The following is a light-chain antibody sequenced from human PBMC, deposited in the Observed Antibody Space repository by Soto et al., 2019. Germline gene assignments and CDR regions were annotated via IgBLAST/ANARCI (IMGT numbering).Light chain of an antibody. V-gene: IGLV2-14*01. CDR2: DVS. CDR3: SSYTSSSTLGGV. CDR1: SSDVGGYNY. J-gene: IGLJ1*01. Sequence: QSVVTQPATVSGSPGQSNTNSCTGTSSDVGGYNYVSWYQQHPGKAPKLMIYDVSNRPSGVSNRFSGSKSGNTASLTISGLQAEDEADYYCSSYTSSSTLGGVFGTGSKVTVL.